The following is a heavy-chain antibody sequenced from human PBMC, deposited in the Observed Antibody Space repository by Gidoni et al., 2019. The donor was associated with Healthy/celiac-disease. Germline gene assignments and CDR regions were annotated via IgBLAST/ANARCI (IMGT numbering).Heavy chain of an antibody. J-gene: IGHJ4*02. D-gene: IGHD3-22*01. CDR2: ISGSGGST. CDR1: GLTFSLYA. V-gene: IGHV3-23*01. Sequence: VQLLESGGGLVQPGGSLRLSCAASGLTFSLYAMSWVRQARGKGLEWVSAISGSGGSTYYADSVKGRFTISRDNSKNTLYLQMNSLRAEDTAVYYCAKGPLRDYYDSSGYAMFFDYWGQGTLVTVSS. CDR3: AKGPLRDYYDSSGYAMFFDY.